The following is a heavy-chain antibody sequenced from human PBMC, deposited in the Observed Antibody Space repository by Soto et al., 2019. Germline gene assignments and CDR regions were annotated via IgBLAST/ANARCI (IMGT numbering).Heavy chain of an antibody. D-gene: IGHD5-12*01. V-gene: IGHV3-11*05. CDR3: ARDLYSGYVRWFDL. J-gene: IGHJ5*02. CDR2: ISSSSSYT. Sequence: QVQLVESGGGLVKPGGSLRLYCAASGFTFSDYYMSWIRQAPGKGLEWVSYISSSSSYTNYADSVKGRFTISRDNAKNSLYLQMNSLRAEDTAVYYCARDLYSGYVRWFDLWGQGTLVTVSS. CDR1: GFTFSDYY.